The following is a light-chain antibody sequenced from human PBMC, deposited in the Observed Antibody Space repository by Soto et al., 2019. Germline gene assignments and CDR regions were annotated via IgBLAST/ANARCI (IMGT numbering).Light chain of an antibody. Sequence: QSVLTHPPSVSWAPGQTVTISCTGCSSNIGAGCEVHWYQHLPGKAPKLLIYGNTNRPSGVPDRFSGSKSGTSASLAITGLQAEDEADYYCQSYDSSLSASYVFGGGTKVTVL. V-gene: IGLV1-40*01. CDR2: GNT. J-gene: IGLJ1*01. CDR1: SSNIGAGCE. CDR3: QSYDSSLSASYV.